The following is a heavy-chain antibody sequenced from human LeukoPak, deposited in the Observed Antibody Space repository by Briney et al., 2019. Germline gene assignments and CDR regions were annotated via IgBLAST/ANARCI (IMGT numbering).Heavy chain of an antibody. D-gene: IGHD3-22*01. J-gene: IGHJ4*02. CDR2: IYSGGST. CDR1: GFTVSSNY. V-gene: IGHV3-66*01. Sequence: PGGSLRLSCAASGFTVSSNYMSWVRQAPGKGLEWVSVIYSGGSTYYADSVKGRFTISRDNSKNTLYLRMNSLRAEDTAVYYCARVVRNEKPWTYYYDSSGYFDYWGQGTLVTVSS. CDR3: ARVVRNEKPWTYYYDSSGYFDY.